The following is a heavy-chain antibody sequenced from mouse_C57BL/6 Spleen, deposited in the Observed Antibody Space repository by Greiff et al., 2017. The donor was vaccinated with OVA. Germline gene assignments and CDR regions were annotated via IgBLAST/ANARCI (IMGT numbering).Heavy chain of an antibody. CDR2: ISSGSSTI. Sequence: EVKVVESGGGLVKPGGSLKLSCAASGFTFSDYGMHWVRQAPEKGLEWVAYISSGSSTIYYADTVKGRFTISRDNAKNTLFLQMTSLRSEDTAMYYCARENYGNYVDWYFDVCGTGTTVTVSS. CDR3: ARENYGNYVDWYFDV. CDR1: GFTFSDYG. V-gene: IGHV5-17*01. D-gene: IGHD2-1*01. J-gene: IGHJ1*03.